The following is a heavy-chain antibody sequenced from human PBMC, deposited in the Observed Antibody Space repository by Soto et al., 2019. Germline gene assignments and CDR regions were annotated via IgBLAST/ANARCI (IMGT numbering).Heavy chain of an antibody. V-gene: IGHV1-69*06. CDR3: AIWKGYCTNGVCRTLLYFDY. CDR1: GGTFSSYA. D-gene: IGHD2-8*01. Sequence: SVKVSCKASGGTFSSYASSWVRQAPGQGLEWMGGIIPIFGTANYAQKFQGRVTMTEDTSTDTAYMELSSLRSEDTAVYYCAIWKGYCTNGVCRTLLYFDYWGQGTLVTVSS. J-gene: IGHJ4*02. CDR2: IIPIFGTA.